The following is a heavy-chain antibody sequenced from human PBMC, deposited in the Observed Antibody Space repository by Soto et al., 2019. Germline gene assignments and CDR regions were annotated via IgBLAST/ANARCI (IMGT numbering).Heavy chain of an antibody. CDR1: GFTFSSYA. CDR3: AKGYSSSSNNILDY. V-gene: IGHV3-23*01. D-gene: IGHD6-13*01. Sequence: GGSLRLSCAASGFTFSSYAMSWVRQAPGKGLEWVSAISGSGGSTYYADSVKGRFTISRDNSKNTLYLQMNSLRAEDTAVYYCAKGYSSSSNNILDYWGQGTLVTVSS. J-gene: IGHJ4*02. CDR2: ISGSGGST.